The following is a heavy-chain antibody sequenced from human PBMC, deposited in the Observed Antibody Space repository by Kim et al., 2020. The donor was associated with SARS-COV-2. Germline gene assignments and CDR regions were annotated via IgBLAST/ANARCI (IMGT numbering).Heavy chain of an antibody. Sequence: GGSLRLSCAASGFMFSSYSMSWVRQAPGKGLEWVANIKQDGSGKYYVDSVKGRFTISRDNAENSLYLQMSSLSAEDTAVYYCATDRGWLQVDFWVQGTL. CDR2: IKQDGSGK. CDR3: ATDRGWLQVDF. D-gene: IGHD5-12*01. CDR1: GFMFSSYS. V-gene: IGHV3-7*01. J-gene: IGHJ4*02.